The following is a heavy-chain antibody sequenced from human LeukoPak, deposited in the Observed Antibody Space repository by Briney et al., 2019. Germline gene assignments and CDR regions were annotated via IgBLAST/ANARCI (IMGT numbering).Heavy chain of an antibody. CDR2: ISSSSSYI. CDR1: GFTFSSYS. Sequence: PGGSLRLSCAASGFTFSSYSMNWVRQAPGKGLEWVSSISSSSSYIYYADSVEGRFTISRGNAKNSLYLQMNSLRAEDTAVYYCARGNPKGSYYGSGSYYNDYWGQGTLVTVSS. D-gene: IGHD3-10*01. CDR3: ARGNPKGSYYGSGSYYNDY. V-gene: IGHV3-21*01. J-gene: IGHJ4*02.